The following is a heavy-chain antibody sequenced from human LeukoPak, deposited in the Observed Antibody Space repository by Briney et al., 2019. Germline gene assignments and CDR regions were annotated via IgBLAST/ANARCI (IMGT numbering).Heavy chain of an antibody. CDR3: AKNRGANYYNYYMDV. Sequence: GGSLRLSCAASGFTFSTYAMSWVRQAPGKGLEWLSTIGGGGRDTFYADSVKGRFTVSRDNSKDTLYLQMSSLRAEDTAVYFCAKNRGANYYNYYMDVWGKGTTVTVSS. D-gene: IGHD4/OR15-4a*01. CDR2: IGGGGRDT. CDR1: GFTFSTYA. J-gene: IGHJ6*03. V-gene: IGHV3-23*01.